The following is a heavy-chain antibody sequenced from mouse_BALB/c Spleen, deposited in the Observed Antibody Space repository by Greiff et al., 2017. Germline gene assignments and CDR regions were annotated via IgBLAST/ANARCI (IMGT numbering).Heavy chain of an antibody. CDR2: INPSTGYT. CDR1: GYTFTSYW. D-gene: IGHD2-4*01. V-gene: IGHV1-7*01. J-gene: IGHJ4*01. Sequence: QVQLQQSGADLAKPGASVKMSCKASGYTFTSYWMHWVKQRPGQGLEWIGYINPSTGYTEYNQKFKDKATLTADKSSSTAYMQLSSLTSEDSAVYYCARWEYDYGYYAMDYWGQGTSVTVSS. CDR3: ARWEYDYGYYAMDY.